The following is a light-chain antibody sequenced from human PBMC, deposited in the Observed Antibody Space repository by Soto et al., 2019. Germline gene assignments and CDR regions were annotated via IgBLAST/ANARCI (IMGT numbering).Light chain of an antibody. CDR1: SSDVGGYNY. V-gene: IGLV2-14*01. CDR3: SSYTTSNTYV. J-gene: IGLJ1*01. Sequence: QSALTQPASVSGYPGQSITISCTGRSSDVGGYNYVSWYQQHPGKAPKFMIYEVSRRPSGVSNRFSGSKSGNTASLTVSGLQAEDEADYYCSSYTTSNTYVVGTG. CDR2: EVS.